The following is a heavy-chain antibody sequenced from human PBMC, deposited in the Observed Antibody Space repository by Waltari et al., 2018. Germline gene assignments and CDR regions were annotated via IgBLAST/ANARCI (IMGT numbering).Heavy chain of an antibody. D-gene: IGHD6-19*01. Sequence: QVQLQQSGPGLVQPSQTLSLTCAISGDSVSSSTTSWHWIRQSPSRGLEWLGRTYYRSKLSQWVDDYAVSVRGRMIINADTSRNQFSLHLNSVTPEDTAVYYCARGGAGLTVSVFDTWGQGTLVSVSS. CDR1: GDSVSSSTTS. CDR2: TYYRSKLSQWVD. V-gene: IGHV6-1*01. CDR3: ARGGAGLTVSVFDT. J-gene: IGHJ4*02.